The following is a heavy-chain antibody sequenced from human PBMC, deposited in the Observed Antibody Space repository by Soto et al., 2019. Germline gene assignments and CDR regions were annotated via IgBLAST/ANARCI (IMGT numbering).Heavy chain of an antibody. CDR3: ARDLGVCSSTSCYGNSFDY. CDR1: GYTFTSYG. CDR2: ISAYNGNT. J-gene: IGHJ4*02. Sequence: ASVKVSCKASGYTFTSYGISWVRQAPGQGLEWMGWISAYNGNTNYAQKLQGRVTMTTDTSTSTAYMELRSLRSDDTAVYCCARDLGVCSSTSCYGNSFDYWGQGTLVTVSS. V-gene: IGHV1-18*01. D-gene: IGHD2-2*01.